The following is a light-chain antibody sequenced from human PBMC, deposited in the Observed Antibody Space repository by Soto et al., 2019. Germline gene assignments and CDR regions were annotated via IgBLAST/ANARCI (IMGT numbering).Light chain of an antibody. CDR2: EGS. CDR3: CSYAGSSTFLYV. V-gene: IGLV2-23*03. CDR1: SRDVGSYNL. Sequence: QSALTQPASVSGSPGQSITLSCTGTSRDVGSYNLVSWYQQHPGKAPKLMIYEGSKRPSGVSNRFSGSKSGNTASLTISGLQAEDEADYYCCSYAGSSTFLYVFGTGTKVTVL. J-gene: IGLJ1*01.